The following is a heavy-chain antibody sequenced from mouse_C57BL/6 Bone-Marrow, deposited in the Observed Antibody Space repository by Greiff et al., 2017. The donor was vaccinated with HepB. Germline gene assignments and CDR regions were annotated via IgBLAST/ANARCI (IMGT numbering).Heavy chain of an antibody. J-gene: IGHJ3*01. Sequence: QVQLQQSGAELARPGASVKLSCKASGYTFTSYGISWVKQRTGQGLEWIGEIYPRSGNTYYNEKFKGKATLTADKSSSTAYMELRSLTSEDSAVYFCARRVLRESGGFAYWGQGTLVTVSA. CDR3: ARRVLRESGGFAY. CDR2: IYPRSGNT. V-gene: IGHV1-81*01. CDR1: GYTFTSYG. D-gene: IGHD1-1*01.